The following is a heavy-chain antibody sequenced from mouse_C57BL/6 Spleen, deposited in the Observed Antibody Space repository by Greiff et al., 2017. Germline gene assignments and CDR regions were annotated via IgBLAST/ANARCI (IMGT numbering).Heavy chain of an antibody. V-gene: IGHV5-17*01. CDR1: GFTFSDYG. J-gene: IGHJ3*01. CDR2: ISSGSSTI. D-gene: IGHD2-10*01. CDR3: ARPYYGNPAWFAY. Sequence: EVQRVESGGGLVKPGGSLKLSCAASGFTFSDYGMHWVRQAPEKGLGWVAYISSGSSTIYYADTVKGRFTISRDNAKNTLFLQMTSLRSEDTAMYYCARPYYGNPAWFAYWGQGTLVTVSA.